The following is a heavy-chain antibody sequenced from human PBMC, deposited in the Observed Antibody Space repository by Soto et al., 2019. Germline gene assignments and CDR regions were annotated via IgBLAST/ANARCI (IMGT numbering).Heavy chain of an antibody. CDR1: GYTFTSYY. Sequence: QVQLVQSGAEVKKPGASVKVSCKASGYTFTSYYMHWVRQAPGQGLEWMGIINPSGGSTSYAQKLQGRVTMTRDTSTSTVYKELSSLRSEYTAVYYCASSSPGSRTLMDIWGQGTMVTVSS. CDR3: ASSSPGSRTLMDI. CDR2: INPSGGST. V-gene: IGHV1-46*03. D-gene: IGHD6-13*01. J-gene: IGHJ3*02.